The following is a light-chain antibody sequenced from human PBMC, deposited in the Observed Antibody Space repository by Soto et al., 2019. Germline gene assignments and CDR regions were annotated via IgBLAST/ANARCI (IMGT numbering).Light chain of an antibody. J-gene: IGKJ1*01. CDR2: GAS. CDR3: QQYGNSRT. CDR1: QSVSSSY. Sequence: EIVLRQSPGTLSLSPGERATLSCRASQSVSSSYLAWYQQKPGQAPRLLIYGASSRATGIPDRFSGSGSGTDFTLTISRLEPEDFAVYYCQQYGNSRTFGQGTKVDIK. V-gene: IGKV3-20*01.